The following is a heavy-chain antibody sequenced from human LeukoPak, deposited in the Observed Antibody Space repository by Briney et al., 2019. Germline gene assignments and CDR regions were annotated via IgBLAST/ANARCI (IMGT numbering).Heavy chain of an antibody. CDR1: GFTLDDYG. J-gene: IGHJ6*03. D-gene: IGHD2-2*01. CDR3: ARVSRTLNYYYYYYMDV. Sequence: GGSLRLSCAASGFTLDDYGMSWVRQAPGKGLEWVSGINWDGGSMGYSYSVKGRFTISRDKAKNSLYLQMKSLRAEDTALYYCARVSRTLNYYYYYYMDVWGKGATVTVSS. V-gene: IGHV3-20*04. CDR2: INWDGGSM.